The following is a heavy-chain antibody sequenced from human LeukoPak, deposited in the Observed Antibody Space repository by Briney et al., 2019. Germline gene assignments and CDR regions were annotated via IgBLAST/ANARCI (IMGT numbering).Heavy chain of an antibody. V-gene: IGHV1-8*01. J-gene: IGHJ6*02. CDR1: GYTFASYD. CDR2: MNPNSGNT. CDR3: ARVRGIYYYNTMDV. Sequence: ASVKVSCKTSGYTFASYDINWVRQATGQGLEWMGWMNPNSGNTGYAQKFQGRVTMTRDTSINTAYMELTSLRSDDTAVYYCARVRGIYYYNTMDVWGQGTTVTVSS.